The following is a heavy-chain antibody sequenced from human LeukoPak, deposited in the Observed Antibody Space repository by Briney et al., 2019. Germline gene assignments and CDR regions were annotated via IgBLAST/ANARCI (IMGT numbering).Heavy chain of an antibody. CDR1: GGSISSGGYY. J-gene: IGHJ4*02. CDR2: IYYSGST. D-gene: IGHD4-11*01. V-gene: IGHV4-31*03. CDR3: ARDSNYGVGYFDY. Sequence: SETLSLTCTVSGGSISSGGYYWSWIRQHPGKGLEWIGYIYYSGSTYYNPSLKSRITISVDTSKNQFSLKLSSVTAADTAVHYCARDSNYGVGYFDYWGQGTLVTVSS.